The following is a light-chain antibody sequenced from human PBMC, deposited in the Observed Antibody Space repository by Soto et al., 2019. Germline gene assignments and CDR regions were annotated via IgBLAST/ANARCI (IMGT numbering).Light chain of an antibody. CDR3: QQHNNWPLT. V-gene: IGKV3-15*01. J-gene: IGKJ4*01. CDR2: GVS. CDR1: QSVRRN. Sequence: EIVMTQSPGTLSASPGERATLSCSASQSVRRNLAWYQQKPGQTPRLLIYGVSTRATGIPARFSGSGSGTEFTLTISSLQSEDSAVYYCQQHNNWPLTFGGGTKVELK.